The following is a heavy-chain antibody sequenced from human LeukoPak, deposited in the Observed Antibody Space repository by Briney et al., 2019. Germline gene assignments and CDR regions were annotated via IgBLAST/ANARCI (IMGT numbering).Heavy chain of an antibody. CDR2: IYSGGST. CDR3: ARDRRDYDSSGYYKNNYWYFDL. CDR1: GFTVSSNY. V-gene: IGHV3-53*01. D-gene: IGHD3-22*01. J-gene: IGHJ2*01. Sequence: PGGSLRLSCAASGFTVSSNYMSWVRQAPGKGLEWVSLIYSGGSTYYADSVKGRFTISRDNSKNTLCLQMNSLRAQDTAVYYCARDRRDYDSSGYYKNNYWYFDLWGRGTLVTVSS.